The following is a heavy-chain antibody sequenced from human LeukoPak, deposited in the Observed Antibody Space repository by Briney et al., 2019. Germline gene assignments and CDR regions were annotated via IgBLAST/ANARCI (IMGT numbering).Heavy chain of an antibody. D-gene: IGHD3-22*01. Sequence: GRSLRLSCAASEFTVSSYGMHWVRQAPGKGLEWVAVIWYDGSKEYYADSVKGRFTISRDNSKNTLYLQMNSLRAEDTAVYYCARDYYDSSGYYFGAFDIWGQGTMVTVSS. V-gene: IGHV3-33*01. CDR1: EFTVSSYG. CDR3: ARDYYDSSGYYFGAFDI. CDR2: IWYDGSKE. J-gene: IGHJ3*02.